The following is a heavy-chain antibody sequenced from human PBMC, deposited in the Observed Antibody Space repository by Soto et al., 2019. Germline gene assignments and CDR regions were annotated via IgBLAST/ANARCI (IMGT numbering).Heavy chain of an antibody. V-gene: IGHV4-59*02. Sequence: SETLSLTCVVSGGSVTSYHWSWIRQPPGKGPEWIGNIYYTGATSYNPSLESRVTISLDTSKNQFSLRLSSVTAADTAVYYCARPSVPATRGPLDYWGQGALVTVSS. CDR3: ARPSVPATRGPLDY. CDR1: GGSVTSYH. D-gene: IGHD6-19*01. CDR2: IYYTGAT. J-gene: IGHJ4*02.